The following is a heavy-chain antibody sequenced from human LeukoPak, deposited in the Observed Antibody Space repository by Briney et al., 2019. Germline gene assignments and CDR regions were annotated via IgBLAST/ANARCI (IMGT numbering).Heavy chain of an antibody. D-gene: IGHD2-15*01. V-gene: IGHV3-23*01. J-gene: IGHJ3*02. CDR1: GFTFSSYG. CDR3: AKSVAPYCSGGSCFDAFDM. CDR2: ISHSAYTT. Sequence: GGSLRLSCAASGFTFSSYGMSWVRQAPGKGLEWVSAISHSAYTTYYADSVKGRFTISRDNSKNTLYLQMNSLKAEDTAVYYCAKSVAPYCSGGSCFDAFDMWGQGTRVTVSS.